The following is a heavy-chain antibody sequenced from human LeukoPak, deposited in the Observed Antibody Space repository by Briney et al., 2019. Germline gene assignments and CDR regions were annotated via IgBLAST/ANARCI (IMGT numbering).Heavy chain of an antibody. CDR1: GFTFSSYA. Sequence: GGSLRLSCAASGFTFSSYAMSWVRQAPGKGLEWVSAISGSGGSTYYADSVKGRFTISRDNSKDTLYLQMNSLRAEDTAVYYCAKDPSIAVAGYFDYWGQGTLVTVSS. J-gene: IGHJ4*02. D-gene: IGHD6-19*01. V-gene: IGHV3-23*01. CDR3: AKDPSIAVAGYFDY. CDR2: ISGSGGST.